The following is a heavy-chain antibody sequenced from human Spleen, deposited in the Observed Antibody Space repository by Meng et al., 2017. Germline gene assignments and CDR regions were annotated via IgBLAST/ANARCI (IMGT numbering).Heavy chain of an antibody. V-gene: IGHV4-34*01. Sequence: QVQLPQGGACLLQPSVTLSLTCDAEAFSNAHWTWVRQPPGNGLEWIGKINHAVHTHYDPSLQSRVTISFGASKNQVSLKLTSVTAADTAVYYCAREKWSSNNWGQGALVTVSS. CDR1: AEAFSNAH. J-gene: IGHJ4*02. CDR2: INHAVHT. D-gene: IGHD2-15*01. CDR3: AREKWSSNN.